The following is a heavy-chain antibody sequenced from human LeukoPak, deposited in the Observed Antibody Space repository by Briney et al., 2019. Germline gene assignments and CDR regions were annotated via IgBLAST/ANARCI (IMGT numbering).Heavy chain of an antibody. CDR2: IWYDGSNK. Sequence: GGSLRLSCAASGFTFSSYGMHWVRQAPGKGLEWVAVIWYDGSNKYYADSVKGRFTISRDNAKNSLYLQMNSLRTEDTAVYYCASSTAIGYWGQGTLVTVSS. CDR1: GFTFSSYG. CDR3: ASSTAIGY. V-gene: IGHV3-33*03. J-gene: IGHJ4*02.